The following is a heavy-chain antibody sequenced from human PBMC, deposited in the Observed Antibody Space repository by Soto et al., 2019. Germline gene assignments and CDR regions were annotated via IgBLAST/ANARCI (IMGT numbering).Heavy chain of an antibody. J-gene: IGHJ4*02. CDR1: GFTFSSYG. V-gene: IGHV3-33*01. D-gene: IGHD6-13*01. CDR3: ARDDVYSQQLVPIAPFY. CDR2: IWYDGSNK. Sequence: GGSLRLSCAASGFTFSSYGMHWVRQAPGKGLEWVAVIWYDGSNKYYADSVKGRFTISRDNSKNTLYLQMNSLRAEDTAVYYCARDDVYSQQLVPIAPFYWGQGTLVTVSS.